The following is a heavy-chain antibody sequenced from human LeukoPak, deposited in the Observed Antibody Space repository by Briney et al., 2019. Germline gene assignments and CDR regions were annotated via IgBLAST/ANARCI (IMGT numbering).Heavy chain of an antibody. D-gene: IGHD6-19*01. CDR2: IYHSGDT. CDR3: AKGTSSGWYYFDY. V-gene: IGHV4-38-2*02. Sequence: SETLSLTCIVSGYSITSGYYWGWIRQPPGKGLEWIGSIYHSGDTYYNPSLKSRVTISVDTSKNQFSLKLDSVTAADTAVYYCAKGTSSGWYYFDYWGQGTPVTVSS. J-gene: IGHJ4*02. CDR1: GYSITSGYY.